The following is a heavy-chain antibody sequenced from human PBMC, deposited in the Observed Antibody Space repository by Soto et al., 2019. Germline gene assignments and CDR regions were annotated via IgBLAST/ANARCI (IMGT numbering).Heavy chain of an antibody. J-gene: IGHJ4*02. Sequence: SETLSLTCAVYGGSFSGYSWNWIRQPPGKGLEWIGEINHSGSTNYNPSLKSRVTISLDTSKNQFSLRLTSLTAADTAVYFCARATQIVAMGRPFDYWGQGIIVTVYS. CDR2: INHSGST. CDR3: ARATQIVAMGRPFDY. CDR1: GGSFSGYS. V-gene: IGHV4-34*01. D-gene: IGHD5-12*01.